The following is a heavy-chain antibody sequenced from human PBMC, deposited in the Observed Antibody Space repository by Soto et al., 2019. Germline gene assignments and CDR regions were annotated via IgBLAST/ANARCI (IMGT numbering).Heavy chain of an antibody. D-gene: IGHD1-26*01. J-gene: IGHJ5*02. CDR3: AREGGSLNWFDP. CDR2: ISSSSSTI. V-gene: IGHV3-48*02. Sequence: EVQLVESGGALVQPGGSLRLSCAASGFTFSSYSMNWVRQAPGKGLEWVSYISSSSSTIYYADSVKGRFTISRDNAKNSLYLQMNSPRDEDTTVYYCAREGGSLNWFDPWGQGTLVTVSS. CDR1: GFTFSSYS.